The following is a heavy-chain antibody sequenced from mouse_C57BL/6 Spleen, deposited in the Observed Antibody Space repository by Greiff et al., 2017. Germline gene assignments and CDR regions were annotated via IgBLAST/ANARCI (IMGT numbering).Heavy chain of an antibody. V-gene: IGHV1-9*01. Sequence: QVQLQQSGAELMKPGASVKLSCKATGYTFTGYWIEWVKQRPGHGLEWIGEILPGSGSTTYNEKFKGKATFTEDTSSNTAYMQLSSLATEDSDIYYSARDGSSFCYFDVWGTGTTVTVSS. CDR1: GYTFTGYW. J-gene: IGHJ1*03. D-gene: IGHD1-1*01. CDR2: ILPGSGST. CDR3: ARDGSSFCYFDV.